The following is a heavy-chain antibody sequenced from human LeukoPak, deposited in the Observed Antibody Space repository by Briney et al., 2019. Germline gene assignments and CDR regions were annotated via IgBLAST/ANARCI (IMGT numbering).Heavy chain of an antibody. Sequence: GGSLRLSCAASGFTFSSYWMHWVRQAPGKGLVWISRINTDGSSTTYADSVKGRFTISRDNAKNTLYLQMNSLRAEDTAVYYCATDEHLYSSGWNWGQGTMVTVSS. CDR2: INTDGSST. V-gene: IGHV3-74*01. J-gene: IGHJ3*01. CDR3: ATDEHLYSSGWN. CDR1: GFTFSSYW. D-gene: IGHD6-19*01.